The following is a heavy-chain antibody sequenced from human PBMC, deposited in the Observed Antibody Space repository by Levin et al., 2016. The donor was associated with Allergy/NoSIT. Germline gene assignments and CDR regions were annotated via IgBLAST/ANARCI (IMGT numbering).Heavy chain of an antibody. D-gene: IGHD3-10*01. Sequence: WVRQAPGQGLEWMGGIIPIFGTANYAQKFQGRVTITADKSTSTAYMELSSLRSEDTAVYYCARYGGSGSRKVTFDYWGQGTLVTVSS. CDR2: IIPIFGTA. V-gene: IGHV1-69*06. CDR3: ARYGGSGSRKVTFDY. J-gene: IGHJ4*02.